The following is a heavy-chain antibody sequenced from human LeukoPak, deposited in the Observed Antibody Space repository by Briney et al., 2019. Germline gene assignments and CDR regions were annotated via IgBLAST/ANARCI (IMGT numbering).Heavy chain of an antibody. Sequence: QTGGSLRLSCAASGFTFSSYSMNWVRQAPGKGLEWVSYISSSSSTIYYADSVKGRFTISRDNAKNSLYLQMNSLRAEDTAVYYCGREGADDSRQDYWGQETLATVS. CDR3: GREGADDSRQDY. CDR1: GFTFSSYS. D-gene: IGHD1-26*01. CDR2: ISSSSSTI. J-gene: IGHJ4*02. V-gene: IGHV3-48*04.